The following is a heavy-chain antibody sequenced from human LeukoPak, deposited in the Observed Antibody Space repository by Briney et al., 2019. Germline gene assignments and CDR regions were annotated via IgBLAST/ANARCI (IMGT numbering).Heavy chain of an antibody. V-gene: IGHV3-21*01. CDR3: ARATTVTTITINYFDY. D-gene: IGHD4-17*01. CDR1: GFTFSSYS. J-gene: IGHJ4*02. Sequence: GGSLRLSCAASGFTFSSYSMNWVRQAPGKGLEWVSSISSSSSYICYADSVKGRFTISRDNAKNSLYLQMNSLRAEDTAVYYCARATTVTTITINYFDYWGQGTLVTVSS. CDR2: ISSSSSYI.